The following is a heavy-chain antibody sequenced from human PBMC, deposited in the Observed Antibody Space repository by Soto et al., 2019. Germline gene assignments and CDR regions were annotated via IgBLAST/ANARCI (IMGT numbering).Heavy chain of an antibody. CDR2: IHPSGGGS. J-gene: IGHJ4*02. CDR3: ARGGHIAVVTDSFDS. CDR1: GYPFNTYY. D-gene: IGHD2-21*02. V-gene: IGHV1-46*02. Sequence: GASVKVSCTSSGYPFNTYYLHWVRQAPGQGLEWMGMIHPSGGGSTYAQKFLGRVTMTMDSSTSTVFMELTSLRSADTAVYYCARGGHIAVVTDSFDSWGQGTLVTVSS.